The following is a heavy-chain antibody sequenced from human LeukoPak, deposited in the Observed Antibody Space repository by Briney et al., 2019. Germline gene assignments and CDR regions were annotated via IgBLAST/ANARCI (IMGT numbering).Heavy chain of an antibody. CDR2: IYYSGST. CDR3: ARTTYSGSYYWFDP. J-gene: IGHJ5*02. CDR1: GVSISTYY. Sequence: SETLSLTCTVSGVSISTYYWSWIRQPPGKGLEWIGYIYYSGSTNYNPSLRSRVTISVDTSKNQFSLKLSSVTAADTAVYYCARTTYSGSYYWFDPWGQGTLVTASS. D-gene: IGHD1-26*01. V-gene: IGHV4-59*01.